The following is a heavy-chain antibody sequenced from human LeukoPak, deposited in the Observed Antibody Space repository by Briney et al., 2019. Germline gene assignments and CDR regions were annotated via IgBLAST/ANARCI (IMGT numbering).Heavy chain of an antibody. CDR1: GFTFSIYG. CDR2: ISSDGNGI. V-gene: IGHV3-30*03. CDR3: ARVDPKAPGDYS. Sequence: GRSLRLSCAASGFTFSIYGMHWVRQAPGKGLEWVAAISSDGNGIYYADSMRGRFTISRDNSRNTVSLQMNSLRAEDTAVYYCARVDPKAPGDYSWGRGTLVTASS. J-gene: IGHJ4*02. D-gene: IGHD2-2*03.